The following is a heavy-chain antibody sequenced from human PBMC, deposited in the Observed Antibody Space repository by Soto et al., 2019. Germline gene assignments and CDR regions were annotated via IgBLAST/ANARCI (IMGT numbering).Heavy chain of an antibody. CDR2: IYYSGNT. D-gene: IGHD4-17*01. V-gene: IGHV4-31*03. Sequence: QVQLQESGPGLVKPSQTLSLTCTVSGGSISSGGYYWSWIRQHPGKGLEWIGYIYYSGNTYYNPSLKSRVTISVDTSKSPVSLKLSSVTAADTAVYYCARDRYGDSNYYYGMDVWGQGTTVTVSS. CDR3: ARDRYGDSNYYYGMDV. J-gene: IGHJ6*02. CDR1: GGSISSGGYY.